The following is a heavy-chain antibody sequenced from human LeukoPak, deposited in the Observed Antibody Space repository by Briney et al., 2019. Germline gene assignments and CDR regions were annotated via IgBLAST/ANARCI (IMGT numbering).Heavy chain of an antibody. Sequence: PGGSLRLSCAASAFTFSSYAMHWVRQAPGKGLEWVAVISYDGSNKYYADSVKGRSTISRDNSKNTLYLQMNSLRAEDTAVYYCASGATYYYASGSYGGFDYWGQGTLVTVSS. D-gene: IGHD3-10*01. V-gene: IGHV3-30*04. CDR3: ASGATYYYASGSYGGFDY. J-gene: IGHJ4*02. CDR1: AFTFSSYA. CDR2: ISYDGSNK.